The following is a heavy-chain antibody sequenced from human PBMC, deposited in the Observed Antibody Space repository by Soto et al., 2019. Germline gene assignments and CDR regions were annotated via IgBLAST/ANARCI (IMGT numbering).Heavy chain of an antibody. CDR2: IKSDGTTI. CDR3: ARGHVCRDY. J-gene: IGHJ4*02. CDR1: GFTFSPYG. V-gene: IGHV3-48*01. Sequence: GGSLRLSCVVSGFTFSPYGMSWVRQAPGKGLEWISYIKSDGTTIYYADSVKGRFTTSRDNAKNSLYLQMTSLRAEDTAVYYCARGHVCRDYWGQGPLVTVSS. D-gene: IGHD2-8*01.